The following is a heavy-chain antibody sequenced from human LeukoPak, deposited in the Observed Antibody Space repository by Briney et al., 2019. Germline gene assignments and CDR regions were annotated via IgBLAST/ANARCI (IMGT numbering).Heavy chain of an antibody. V-gene: IGHV3-66*01. D-gene: IGHD4-11*01. J-gene: IGHJ3*01. CDR2: LYSGGSS. Sequence: GGSLRLSCAASGFTVSSNYMSWVRQAPGKGLEWVSILYSGGSSYSADSVKGRFTISRDSFKNTIYLQMNSLRAEDTAVYYCARDAERIRTTDGFDVWGQGTMATVSS. CDR3: ARDAERIRTTDGFDV. CDR1: GFTVSSNY.